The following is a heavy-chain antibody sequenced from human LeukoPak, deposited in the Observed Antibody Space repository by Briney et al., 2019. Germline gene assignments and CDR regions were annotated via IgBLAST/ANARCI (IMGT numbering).Heavy chain of an antibody. D-gene: IGHD3-10*01. V-gene: IGHV3-15*01. CDR1: GFSFSDAW. Sequence: GGSLRVSCAASGFSFSDAWMSWVRQAPGMGLEWVGRITIKTDGGTTDYAAPVNGRFTISRDDSKNTLYLQMNSLKTEDSGVYYCTTGRITTVRGPDYWGQGTLVTVSS. CDR3: TTGRITTVRGPDY. J-gene: IGHJ4*02. CDR2: ITIKTDGGTT.